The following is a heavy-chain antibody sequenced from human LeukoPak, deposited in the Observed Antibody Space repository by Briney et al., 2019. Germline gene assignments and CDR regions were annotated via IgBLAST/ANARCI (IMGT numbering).Heavy chain of an antibody. D-gene: IGHD6-13*01. J-gene: IGHJ3*02. CDR1: GGSISSGSYY. Sequence: SETLSLTCTVSGGSISSGSYYWSWIRQPAGKGLEWIGRIYTSGSTNYNPSLKSRVTISVDTSKNQFSLKLSSVTAADTAVYYCARHLTYSSSWPDAFDIWGQGTMVTVSS. V-gene: IGHV4-61*02. CDR2: IYTSGST. CDR3: ARHLTYSSSWPDAFDI.